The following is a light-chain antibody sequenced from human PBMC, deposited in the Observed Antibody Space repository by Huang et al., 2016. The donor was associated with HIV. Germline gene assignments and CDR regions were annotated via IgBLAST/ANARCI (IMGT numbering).Light chain of an antibody. V-gene: IGKV1-39*01. CDR3: QQSAMTPRT. J-gene: IGKJ2*01. CDR2: AAS. CDR1: QNIKRY. Sequence: DIQITQSPSSLSASVGDTVIITCRASQNIKRYLNWYQQEPGKAPKLLISAASNLQSGVPSTVSGSGSGTDFTLTINSLQPEDSATYYCQQSAMTPRTFGQGTKLEI.